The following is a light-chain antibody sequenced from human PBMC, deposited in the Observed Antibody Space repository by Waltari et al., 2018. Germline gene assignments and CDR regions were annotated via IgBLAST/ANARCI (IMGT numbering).Light chain of an antibody. Sequence: AIQMTQSPSSLSASVGDRVTITCRASQGIRNDLGWYQQKPGKAPKLLIYAASSLQSGVPSRCSGSGSGTDFTLTISSLQPEDFATYYCLQDYNYPTWTFGQGTKVEIK. CDR2: AAS. J-gene: IGKJ1*01. V-gene: IGKV1-6*01. CDR1: QGIRND. CDR3: LQDYNYPTWT.